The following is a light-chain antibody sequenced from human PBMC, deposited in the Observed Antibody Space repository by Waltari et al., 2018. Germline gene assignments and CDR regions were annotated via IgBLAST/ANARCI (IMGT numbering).Light chain of an antibody. CDR1: TRSVCFYDY. V-gene: IGLV2-8*01. Sequence: QSALTQPPSASGSPGQSVTISCTGTTRSVCFYDYVSWYQQHPGNAPRLIIFEVTKRPSGVPDRFSGSKSGTTASLTVSGLQTEDEGDYYCSSYAGIRKLVFGGGTKLTVL. CDR3: SSYAGIRKLV. J-gene: IGLJ2*01. CDR2: EVT.